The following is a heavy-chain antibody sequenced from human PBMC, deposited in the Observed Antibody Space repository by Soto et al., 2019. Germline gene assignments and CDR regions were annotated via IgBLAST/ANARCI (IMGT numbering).Heavy chain of an antibody. D-gene: IGHD6-13*01. CDR2: TYYRSKWYN. CDR1: GDSVSSNSAA. CDR3: ARDRRKVSSSSWDPPHERYYGMDV. J-gene: IGHJ6*02. Sequence: SQTLSLTCAISGDSVSSNSAAWNWIRQSPARGLEWLGRTYYRSKWYNDYAVCVKSRITMNPDTSKNKCSLQLNSVTPEDTAVYYCARDRRKVSSSSWDPPHERYYGMDVWAQGTTVTVSS. V-gene: IGHV6-1*01.